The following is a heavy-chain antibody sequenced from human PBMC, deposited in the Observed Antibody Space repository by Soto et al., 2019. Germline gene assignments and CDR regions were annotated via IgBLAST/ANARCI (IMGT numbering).Heavy chain of an antibody. V-gene: IGHV1-69*13. CDR2: IIPIFGTA. Sequence: GASVKVSCKASGGTFSSYAISWVRQAPGQGLEWMGGIIPIFGTANYAQKFQGRVTITADESTSTAYMELSSLRSEDTAVYYCAMDIVVVPAAIEVHLGGYYYYYGMDVRGQGTTVTVSS. CDR1: GGTFSSYA. D-gene: IGHD2-2*03. CDR3: AMDIVVVPAAIEVHLGGYYYYYGMDV. J-gene: IGHJ6*02.